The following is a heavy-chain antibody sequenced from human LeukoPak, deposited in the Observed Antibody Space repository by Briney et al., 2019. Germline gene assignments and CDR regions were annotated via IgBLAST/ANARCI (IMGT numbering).Heavy chain of an antibody. Sequence: SETLSLTCAVYGGSFSGYYWSWIRQPPGKGLEWIGEINHSGSTNYNPSLKSRVTISVDTSKNQFSLKLSSVTAADTAVYYCARGSKLLWFGELLYYFDYWGQGTLVTVSS. CDR3: ARGSKLLWFGELLYYFDY. D-gene: IGHD3-10*01. J-gene: IGHJ4*02. CDR2: INHSGST. V-gene: IGHV4-34*01. CDR1: GGSFSGYY.